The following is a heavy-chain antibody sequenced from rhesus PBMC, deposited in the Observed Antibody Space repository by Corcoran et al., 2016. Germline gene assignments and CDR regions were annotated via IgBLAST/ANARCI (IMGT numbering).Heavy chain of an antibody. CDR3: TRATGYSSSFLFDY. CDR2: ISPYNGNK. V-gene: IGHV1-1*01. D-gene: IGHD6-19*01. CDR1: GYPFTRYY. J-gene: IGHJ4*01. Sequence: QVQLVQSGAEIKQPGASVKLSCKASGYPFTRYYFHWVRQAPGQGLEWKGLISPYNGNKVYAQNFQGRVTITTDTSTSTGYMELSSLRSEDTAVYYCTRATGYSSSFLFDYWGQGVLVTVSS.